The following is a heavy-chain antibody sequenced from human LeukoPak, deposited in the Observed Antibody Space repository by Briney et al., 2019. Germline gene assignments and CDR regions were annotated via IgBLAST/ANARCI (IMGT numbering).Heavy chain of an antibody. CDR2: SSGNEDST. J-gene: IGHJ4*02. Sequence: GGSLRLSCAASGFAFSSQAMGWVRQAPGKGLEWVAVSSGNEDSTHYADSVRGRFVISTDNSKNTLFLQMNSLRAEDTAVYYCTKDLMTGFSSGWYFGYWGQGTLVTVSS. D-gene: IGHD6-19*01. CDR1: GFAFSSQA. CDR3: TKDLMTGFSSGWYFGY. V-gene: IGHV3-23*01.